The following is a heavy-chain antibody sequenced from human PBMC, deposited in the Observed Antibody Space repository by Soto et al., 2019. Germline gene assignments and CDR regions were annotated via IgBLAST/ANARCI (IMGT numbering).Heavy chain of an antibody. CDR3: ARDAGIAAAGTDYYYYGMDV. CDR2: IYYSGST. CDR1: RGSISIGGYY. D-gene: IGHD6-13*01. Sequence: SETLSLTCTISRGSISIGGYYWIWIRHHPGKGLEWIGYIYYSGSTYYNPSLKSRVTISVDTSKNQFSLKLSSVTAADTAVYYCARDAGIAAAGTDYYYYGMDVWGQGTTVTVSS. V-gene: IGHV4-31*03. J-gene: IGHJ6*02.